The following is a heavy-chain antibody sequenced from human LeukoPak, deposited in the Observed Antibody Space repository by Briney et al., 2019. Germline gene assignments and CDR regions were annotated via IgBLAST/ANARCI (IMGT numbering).Heavy chain of an antibody. D-gene: IGHD3/OR15-3a*01. V-gene: IGHV4-34*01. CDR3: ARGDYYYYYYYIDV. CDR1: GGSFSGYY. Sequence: PSETLSLTCAVYGGSFSGYYWSWIRQPPGKGLEWIGEINHSGSTNYNPSLKSRVTISVDTSKNHFSLRLSSVTAADTAVYYCARGDYYYYYYYIDVWGKGTAATISS. J-gene: IGHJ6*03. CDR2: INHSGST.